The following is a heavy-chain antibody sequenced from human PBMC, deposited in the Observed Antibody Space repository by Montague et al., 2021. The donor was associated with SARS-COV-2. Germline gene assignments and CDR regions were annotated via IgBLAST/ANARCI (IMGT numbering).Heavy chain of an antibody. CDR3: VVVPLEPRGRGFDY. CDR2: INHSGST. D-gene: IGHD1-1*01. Sequence: SETLSLTCAVYGGSFSGYYWNWIRQPPGKGLEWIGEINHSGSTNYNLSLKSRVTISVDTSKNQFSLKLSSVTAADTVVYYCVVVPLEPRGRGFDYWGQGTLVTVSS. CDR1: GGSFSGYY. V-gene: IGHV4-34*01. J-gene: IGHJ4*02.